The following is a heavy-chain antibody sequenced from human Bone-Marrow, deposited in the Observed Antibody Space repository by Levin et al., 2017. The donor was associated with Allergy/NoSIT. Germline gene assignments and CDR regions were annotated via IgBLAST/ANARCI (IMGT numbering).Heavy chain of an antibody. Sequence: GGSLRLSCEASGFSFSNYWMHWVRQAPGKGLEWVGNIKEDGSEKYYVDSVKGRFTISRDNAQNSLYQQMNSLRVEDTAFYYCAGGGDYWGQGTLVTVSS. CDR1: GFSFSNYW. V-gene: IGHV3-7*04. CDR2: IKEDGSEK. CDR3: AGGGDY. J-gene: IGHJ4*02.